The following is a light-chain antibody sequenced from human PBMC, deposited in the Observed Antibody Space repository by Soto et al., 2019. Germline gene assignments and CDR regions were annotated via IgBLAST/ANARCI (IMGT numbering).Light chain of an antibody. CDR2: EVS. CDR1: SSDVGGYNY. J-gene: IGLJ2*01. Sequence: QSALTQPASVSGSPGQSITISCTGTSSDVGGYNYVSWYQQHPGKAPKVLIYEVSNRPSGVSNRFSGSKSGNLASLTISGLQAEDEADYYCLSYTSSSTLVFGGGTKVTVL. V-gene: IGLV2-14*01. CDR3: LSYTSSSTLV.